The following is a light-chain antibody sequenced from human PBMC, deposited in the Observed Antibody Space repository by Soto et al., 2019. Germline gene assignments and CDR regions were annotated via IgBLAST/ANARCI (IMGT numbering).Light chain of an antibody. CDR2: GNT. CDR3: QSYDDSLSVHYV. V-gene: IGLV1-40*01. Sequence: VLTQPPSVSGAPGQRVTISCTGSSSNIGSTYDVQWYQQLPGTAPKLLIHGNTNRPSGVPDRFSGSKSGTSASLAITGLQADDEADYYCQSYDDSLSVHYVFGTGTKLTVL. CDR1: SSNIGSTYD. J-gene: IGLJ1*01.